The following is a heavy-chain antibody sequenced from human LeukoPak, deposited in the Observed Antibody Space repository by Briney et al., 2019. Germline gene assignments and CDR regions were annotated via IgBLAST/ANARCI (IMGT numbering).Heavy chain of an antibody. J-gene: IGHJ4*02. CDR3: ARYSGYDDY. V-gene: IGHV4-59*01. CDR2: IYYSGST. Sequence: SETLSLTCTVSGGSISSYYWSWIRQPPGKGLEWIGYIYYSGSTNYNPSLKSRVTISVDTSKNQFSLKLSSVTAADTAVYYCARYSGYDDYWGQGTLVTVSS. CDR1: GGSISSYY. D-gene: IGHD5-12*01.